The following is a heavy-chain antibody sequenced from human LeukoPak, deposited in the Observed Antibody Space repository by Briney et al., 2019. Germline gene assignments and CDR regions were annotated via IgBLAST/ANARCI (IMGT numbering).Heavy chain of an antibody. CDR3: AKDGSYYYYYYMDV. CDR1: GFTFSSYA. D-gene: IGHD1-26*01. J-gene: IGHJ6*03. CDR2: IRYDGSNK. Sequence: GGSLRLSCAASGFTFSSYAMHWVRQAPGKGLEWVAFIRYDGSNKYYADSVKGRFTISRDNSKNTLYLQMNSLRAEDTAVYYCAKDGSYYYYYYMDVWGKGTTVTISS. V-gene: IGHV3-30*02.